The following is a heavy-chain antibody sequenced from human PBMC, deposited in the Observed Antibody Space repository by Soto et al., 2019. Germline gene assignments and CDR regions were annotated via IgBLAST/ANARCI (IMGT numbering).Heavy chain of an antibody. D-gene: IGHD6-13*01. J-gene: IGHJ4*02. Sequence: EVHLLESGGGLVQPGASLRLSCETSGFTFSSCVMTWVRQAPGKGLEWVAVITKSGDTDYADPVKGRFTISRDNSKNTVYLQMNSLRAEDTAVYYCAKGLLNGRWYAADWGQGALVTVSS. CDR1: GFTFSSCV. V-gene: IGHV3-23*01. CDR3: AKGLLNGRWYAAD. CDR2: ITKSGDT.